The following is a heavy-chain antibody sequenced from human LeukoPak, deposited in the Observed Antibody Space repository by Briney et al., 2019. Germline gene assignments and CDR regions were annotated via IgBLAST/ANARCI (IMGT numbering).Heavy chain of an antibody. CDR1: GGSISSSSYY. V-gene: IGHV4-39*07. CDR3: ATGIVGATPDY. CDR2: IYYSGGT. D-gene: IGHD1-26*01. Sequence: SETLSLTCTVSGGSISSSSYYWGWIRQPPGKGLEWIGSIYYSGGTYYNPSLKSRVTISVDTSKNQFSLKLSSVTAADTAVYYCATGIVGATPDYWGQGTLVTVSS. J-gene: IGHJ4*02.